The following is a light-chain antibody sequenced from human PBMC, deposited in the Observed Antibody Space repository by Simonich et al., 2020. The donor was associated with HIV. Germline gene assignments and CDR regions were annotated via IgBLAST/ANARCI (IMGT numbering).Light chain of an antibody. V-gene: IGKV1-NL1*01. CDR1: QGISNS. Sequence: DIQMTQSPSSLSASVGDRVTITCRASQGISNSLARYQHKPGKAPKLLLYAASRVESGVPSRFSGSGAGTDYTLTISSLQPEDFASYYCQQYYSTPPWTFGQGTKVEIK. J-gene: IGKJ1*01. CDR2: AAS. CDR3: QQYYSTPPWT.